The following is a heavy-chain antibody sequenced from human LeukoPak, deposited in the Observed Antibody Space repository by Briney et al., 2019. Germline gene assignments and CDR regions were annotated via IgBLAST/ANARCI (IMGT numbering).Heavy chain of an antibody. CDR1: VGTFSSYA. CDR2: FDLNSGGT. CDR3: TRGNIATRRGDNWFDP. D-gene: IGHD6-6*01. V-gene: IGHV1-2*02. J-gene: IGHJ5*02. Sequence: ASVKVSCKASVGTFSSYAISWVRQAPGQGLEWMGWFDLNSGGTNYAQKFQGRVAITRDTSIATAYMELSRLTSDDTAVYYCTRGNIATRRGDNWFDPWGQGTLVTVSS.